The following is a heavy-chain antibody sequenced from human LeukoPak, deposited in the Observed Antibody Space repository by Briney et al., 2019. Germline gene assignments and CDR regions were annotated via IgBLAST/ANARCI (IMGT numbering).Heavy chain of an antibody. CDR1: GYTFTGYY. D-gene: IGHD4-17*01. J-gene: IGHJ4*02. CDR2: INPNSGGT. Sequence: GASVNVSCKASGYTFTGYYMHWVRQAPGQGLEWMGWINPNSGGTNYAQKFQGRVTMTRDTSISTAYMELSRLRSDDTAVYSCRKDRYGDYGDYIDYWGQGTLVTVSS. CDR3: RKDRYGDYGDYIDY. V-gene: IGHV1-2*02.